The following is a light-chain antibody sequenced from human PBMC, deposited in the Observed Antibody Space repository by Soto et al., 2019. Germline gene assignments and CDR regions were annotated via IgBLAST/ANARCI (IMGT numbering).Light chain of an antibody. J-gene: IGKJ2*01. Sequence: DIQLTQSPSFLSASVGDRVTIACRASQGISRFLGWYQQKPGKAPKLLIYAASTLQSGVPSRFSGSGSGTEFTLTISSLQPEDYATYYCQQHNSFPRSFGQGTKLEIK. CDR3: QQHNSFPRS. CDR2: AAS. CDR1: QGISRF. V-gene: IGKV1-9*01.